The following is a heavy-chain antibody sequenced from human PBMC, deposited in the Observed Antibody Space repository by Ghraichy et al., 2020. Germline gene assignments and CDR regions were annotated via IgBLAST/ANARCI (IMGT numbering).Heavy chain of an antibody. D-gene: IGHD1-26*01. CDR1: GFTFSSYW. CDR3: ARVSGSYGGAVDF. V-gene: IGHV3-7*01. J-gene: IGHJ4*02. CDR2: IKQDGSDK. Sequence: GGSLRLSCAASGFTFSSYWMSWVRQAPGKGLEWVASIKQDGSDKYYVDSVKGRFTISRDNAKNSLYLQMNSLRAEETAVYYCARVSGSYGGAVDFWGQGTLVTVSS.